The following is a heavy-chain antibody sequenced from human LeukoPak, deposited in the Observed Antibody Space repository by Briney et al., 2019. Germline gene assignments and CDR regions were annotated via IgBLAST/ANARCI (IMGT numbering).Heavy chain of an antibody. CDR2: ISKDRRNT. V-gene: IGHV3-30*18. J-gene: IGHJ4*02. D-gene: IGHD6-19*01. CDR1: GFTFNNYG. Sequence: GGSLRLSCAASGFTFNNYGMHWVRQAPGKGLEWVAIISKDRRNTYYADSVKGRFTISRDNSKNTLFLQMNTLRPEDTAVYYCAKESGESGWLLDYWGQGTLVTVSS. CDR3: AKESGESGWLLDY.